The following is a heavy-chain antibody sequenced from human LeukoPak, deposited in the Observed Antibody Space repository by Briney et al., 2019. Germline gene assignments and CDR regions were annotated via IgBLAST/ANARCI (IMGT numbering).Heavy chain of an antibody. V-gene: IGHV4-39*02. CDR3: VRDYSGSGSYYNVYYLDQ. D-gene: IGHD3-10*01. J-gene: IGHJ4*02. Sequence: SETLSLTCNVSGASINNNNYYWGWIRQPPGKGLEWIGSIYYSGYSYYNPSLKSRVTISVDTSKNQLSLKLSSVTAADTAVYYCVRDYSGSGSYYNVYYLDQWGLGALATVSS. CDR1: GASINNNNYY. CDR2: IYYSGYS.